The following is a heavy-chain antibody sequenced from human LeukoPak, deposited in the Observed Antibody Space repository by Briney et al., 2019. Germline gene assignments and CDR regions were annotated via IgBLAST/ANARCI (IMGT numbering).Heavy chain of an antibody. Sequence: GGSLRLSRAASGFTFSSYSMNWVRQAPGKGLEWVSFISTSSNYIYYVDSLKGRFTISRDNANNSLFLQMNSLRVEDTAVYYCARVSAAAGVYYFDYWGQGTLVTVSS. D-gene: IGHD6-13*01. CDR2: ISTSSNYI. V-gene: IGHV3-21*01. CDR3: ARVSAAAGVYYFDY. CDR1: GFTFSSYS. J-gene: IGHJ4*02.